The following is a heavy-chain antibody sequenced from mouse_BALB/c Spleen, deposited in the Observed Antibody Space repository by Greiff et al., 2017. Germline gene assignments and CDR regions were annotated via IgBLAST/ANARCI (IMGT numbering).Heavy chain of an antibody. Sequence: QVQLQQSGAELVKPGASVKLSCKASGYTFTSYYMYWVKQRPGQGLEWIGEINPSNGGTNFNEKFKRKATLTVDKSSSTAYMQLSSLTSEDSAVYYCTRSDGYDYFDYWGEGTTLTVSS. D-gene: IGHD2-3*01. J-gene: IGHJ2*01. V-gene: IGHV1S81*02. CDR2: INPSNGGT. CDR3: TRSDGYDYFDY. CDR1: GYTFTSYY.